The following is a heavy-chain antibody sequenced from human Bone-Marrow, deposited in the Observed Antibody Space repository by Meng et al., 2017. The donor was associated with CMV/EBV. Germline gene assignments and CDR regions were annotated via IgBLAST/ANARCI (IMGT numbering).Heavy chain of an antibody. CDR3: AKAYCSSTSCYADYFDY. CDR2: ISWDGGST. CDR1: GFTFDDYT. Sequence: GESLKISCAASGFTFDDYTMHWVRQAPGKGLEWVSLISWDGGSTYYADSVKGRFTISRDNSKNSLYLQMNSLRTEDTALYYCAKAYCSSTSCYADYFDYWGQGTLVTGSS. J-gene: IGHJ4*02. D-gene: IGHD2-2*01. V-gene: IGHV3-43*01.